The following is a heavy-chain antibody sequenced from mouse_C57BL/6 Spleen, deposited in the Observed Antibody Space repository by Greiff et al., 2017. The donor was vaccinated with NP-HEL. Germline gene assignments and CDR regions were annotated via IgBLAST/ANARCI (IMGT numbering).Heavy chain of an antibody. J-gene: IGHJ1*03. CDR3: ARHYNYYGSSYEYFDV. CDR1: GFTFSDYY. CDR2: ISNGGGST. V-gene: IGHV5-12*01. D-gene: IGHD1-1*01. Sequence: EVKLMESGGGLVQPGGSLKLSCAASGFTFSDYYMYWVRQTPEKRLEWVAYISNGGGSTYYPDTVKGRFTISRDNAKNTLYLQMSRLKSEDTAMYYCARHYNYYGSSYEYFDVWGTGTTVTVSS.